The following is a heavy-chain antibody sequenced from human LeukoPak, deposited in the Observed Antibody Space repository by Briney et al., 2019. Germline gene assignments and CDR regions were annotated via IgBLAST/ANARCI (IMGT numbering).Heavy chain of an antibody. CDR3: AKTYSSGAMSLYFDY. Sequence: GGSLRLSCAASGFTFSSYGMHLVRQAPGKGLEWVAVISYDGSNKYYADSVKGRFTISRDNSKNTLYLQMNSLRAEDTAVYYCAKTYSSGAMSLYFDYWGQGTLVTVSS. CDR1: GFTFSSYG. J-gene: IGHJ4*02. V-gene: IGHV3-30*18. CDR2: ISYDGSNK. D-gene: IGHD6-19*01.